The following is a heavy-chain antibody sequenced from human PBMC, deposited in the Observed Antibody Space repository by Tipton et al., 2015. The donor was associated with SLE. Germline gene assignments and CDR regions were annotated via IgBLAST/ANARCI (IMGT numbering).Heavy chain of an antibody. CDR3: ARGGFIRMGQWFDP. CDR1: GGSISSSSYY. V-gene: IGHV4-61*05. Sequence: TLSLTCTVSGGSISSSSYYWGWVRQPPGKGLEWIAYIYYSGSTQYNPSLKSRVTISVDTSKNQFSLEVRSVTAADTAVYYCARGGFIRMGQWFDPWGQGTLVTVSS. CDR2: IYYSGST. D-gene: IGHD2-8*01. J-gene: IGHJ5*02.